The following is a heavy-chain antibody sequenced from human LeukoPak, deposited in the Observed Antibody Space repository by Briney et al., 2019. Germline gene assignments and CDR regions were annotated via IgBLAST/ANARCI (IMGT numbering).Heavy chain of an antibody. J-gene: IGHJ6*02. Sequence: SETLSLTCTVSGGSISGYYWSWIRQPPGTGLEWIGYIYNSGSTKYNPSLESRVSISLDTSNNQFSLRSTSVTAADTAVYYCARGTLRGKNGAYGMDVWGQGTTVTVSS. CDR3: ARGTLRGKNGAYGMDV. D-gene: IGHD3-10*01. CDR2: IYNSGST. CDR1: GGSISGYY. V-gene: IGHV4-4*08.